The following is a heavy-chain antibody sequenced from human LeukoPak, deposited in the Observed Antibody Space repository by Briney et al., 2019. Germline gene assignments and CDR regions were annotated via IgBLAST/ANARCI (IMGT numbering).Heavy chain of an antibody. Sequence: ASVKVSCKASGYTFTSYYMHWVRQAPGQGLEWMGIINPSGGSTSYAQKFQGRVTMTRDTSISTAYMELSRLRSDDTAVYYCARDLSIAAAGEGEDYWGQGTLVTVSS. J-gene: IGHJ4*02. CDR2: INPSGGST. CDR3: ARDLSIAAAGEGEDY. V-gene: IGHV1-46*01. D-gene: IGHD6-13*01. CDR1: GYTFTSYY.